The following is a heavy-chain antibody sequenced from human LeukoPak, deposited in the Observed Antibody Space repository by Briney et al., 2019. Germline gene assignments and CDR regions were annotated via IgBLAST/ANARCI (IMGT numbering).Heavy chain of an antibody. Sequence: SQTLSLTCTVSGGSISSGDYYWSWIRQPPGKGLEWIGYIYYSGSTYYNPSLKSRVTISVDTSKNQFSLKLSSVTAADTAVYYCARDNGGNSGWFDPWGQGTLVTVSS. J-gene: IGHJ5*02. CDR1: GGSISSGDYY. CDR2: IYYSGST. CDR3: ARDNGGNSGWFDP. D-gene: IGHD4-23*01. V-gene: IGHV4-30-4*08.